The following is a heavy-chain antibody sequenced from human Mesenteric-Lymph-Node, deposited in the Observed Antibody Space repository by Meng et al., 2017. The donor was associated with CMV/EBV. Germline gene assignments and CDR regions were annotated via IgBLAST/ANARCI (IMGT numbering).Heavy chain of an antibody. CDR3: ARAHYYGSGSYYVGRDDNFDY. CDR2: IWYDGSNK. CDR1: GFTFSSYC. Sequence: GGSLRLSCAASGFTFSSYCMHWVRQAPGKGLEWVAVIWYDGSNKYYADSVKGRFTISRDNSKNTLYLQMNSLRAEETAVYYCARAHYYGSGSYYVGRDDNFDYWGQGTLVTLSS. D-gene: IGHD3-10*01. V-gene: IGHV3-33*08. J-gene: IGHJ4*02.